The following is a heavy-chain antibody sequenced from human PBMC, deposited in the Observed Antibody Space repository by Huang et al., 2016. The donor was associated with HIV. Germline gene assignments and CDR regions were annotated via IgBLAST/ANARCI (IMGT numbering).Heavy chain of an antibody. CDR3: ARQWTILEWLLGLDV. V-gene: IGHV4-34*01. CDR1: GGSFTGNY. CDR2: VNASGAT. D-gene: IGHD3-3*01. Sequence: QMQLHQRGAGLLKPSETLSLTCGVSGGSFTGNYLTWIRQAPGKGLEWIGEVNASGATTYRPSLSGRVTISLDKSNRELSLNLRSVTAADTAVYYCARQWTILEWLLGLDVWAQGTTVIVSS. J-gene: IGHJ6*02.